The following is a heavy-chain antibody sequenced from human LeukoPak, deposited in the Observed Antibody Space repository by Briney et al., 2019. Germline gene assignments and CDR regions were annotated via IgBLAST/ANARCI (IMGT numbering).Heavy chain of an antibody. J-gene: IGHJ3*01. CDR3: AKGKWLSTIGAFDF. Sequence: PGGSLRLSCAASGFSFSSYGLSWVRQAPGKGLEWVSAISGSGGSTYYADSVKGRFTISRDNSKNTLYLQMNSLRAEDTAVYYCAKGKWLSTIGAFDFWGQGTMVTVSS. D-gene: IGHD3-22*01. CDR1: GFSFSSYG. CDR2: ISGSGGST. V-gene: IGHV3-23*01.